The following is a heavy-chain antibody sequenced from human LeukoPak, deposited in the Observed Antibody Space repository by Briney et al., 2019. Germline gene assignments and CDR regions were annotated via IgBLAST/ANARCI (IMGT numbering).Heavy chain of an antibody. CDR2: IYYSGST. J-gene: IGHJ4*02. V-gene: IGHV4-39*01. D-gene: IGHD1-26*01. CDR3: ARRHSGSYSDN. Sequence: SETLSLTCTVSGGSISSSSYYCGWIRQPPGKGLEWIGSIYYSGSTYYNPSLKSRVTISVDTSKNQFSLKLNSVTAADTAVYYCARRHSGSYSDNWGQGTLVTVSS. CDR1: GGSISSSSYY.